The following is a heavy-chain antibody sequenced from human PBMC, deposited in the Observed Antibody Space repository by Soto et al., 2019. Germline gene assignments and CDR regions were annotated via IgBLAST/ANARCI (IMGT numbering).Heavy chain of an antibody. CDR2: IHGDGSTT. J-gene: IGHJ2*01. Sequence: EVQLVESGGGLVQPGGSLRLSCAASGFTFNNYWMHWVRQAPGRGLVWVSRIHGDGSTTSYADSVKGRFTVSRDNAKNTLYLQMNSLRAEDTAVYYCARDYDYAESYFDLWGRGTLVAVSS. CDR1: GFTFNNYW. D-gene: IGHD4-17*01. CDR3: ARDYDYAESYFDL. V-gene: IGHV3-74*01.